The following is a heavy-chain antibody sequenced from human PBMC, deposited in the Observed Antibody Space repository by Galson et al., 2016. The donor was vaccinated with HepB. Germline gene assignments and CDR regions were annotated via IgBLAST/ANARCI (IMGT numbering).Heavy chain of an antibody. Sequence: SVKVSCKASGGTFSNYAISWVRQAPGQGLEWMGGIIPIFGTANYEHKFQGRVTITADESTSTAYMGLSSLRSEDTAVYYCARGGRTVTACWYFDLGGRGTLVTGAS. CDR3: ARGGRTVTACWYFDL. CDR2: IIPIFGTA. J-gene: IGHJ2*01. D-gene: IGHD4-11*01. CDR1: GGTFSNYA. V-gene: IGHV1-69*13.